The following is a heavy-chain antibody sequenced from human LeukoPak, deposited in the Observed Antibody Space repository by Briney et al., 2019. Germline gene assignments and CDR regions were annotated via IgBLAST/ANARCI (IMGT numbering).Heavy chain of an antibody. CDR3: ARHVSSSNEDY. CDR1: GYTFTNYY. Sequence: ASVKVSCKASGYTFTNYYMHWARQAPARGLEWMGWINPSSGGTNFAQKFQGRVTMTRDTSISAAYMELRSLRSDDTAVYYCARHVSSSNEDYWGQGTLVTVSS. V-gene: IGHV1-2*02. J-gene: IGHJ4*02. D-gene: IGHD2-8*01. CDR2: INPSSGGT.